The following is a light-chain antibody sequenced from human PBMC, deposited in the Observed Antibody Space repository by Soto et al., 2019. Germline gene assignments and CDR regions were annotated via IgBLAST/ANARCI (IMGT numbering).Light chain of an antibody. V-gene: IGKV3-20*01. Sequence: EIVLTQSPGTLSLSPGERATLSCRASQSVSNYLVWYQQKPGQAPRLLIYGASSRATGIPDRFSGSGSGTDFTLTISRLEPEDVAVYYCQQFSGSPQTFGQGTKVEIK. CDR1: QSVSNY. CDR2: GAS. CDR3: QQFSGSPQT. J-gene: IGKJ1*01.